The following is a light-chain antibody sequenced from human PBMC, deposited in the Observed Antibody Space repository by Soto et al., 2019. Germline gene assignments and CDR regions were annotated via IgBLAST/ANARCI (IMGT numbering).Light chain of an antibody. J-gene: IGLJ1*01. Sequence: QSVLTQPPSASGSPGQSVTISCTGTSSDVGNYNFVSWFQQHPGKAPKLMIYEVNKRPSGVSARFSGSKSGNTASLTVSGLQAEDEADYYCCSYAGGLYVFGSGTKVTVL. V-gene: IGLV2-8*01. CDR1: SSDVGNYNF. CDR3: CSYAGGLYV. CDR2: EVN.